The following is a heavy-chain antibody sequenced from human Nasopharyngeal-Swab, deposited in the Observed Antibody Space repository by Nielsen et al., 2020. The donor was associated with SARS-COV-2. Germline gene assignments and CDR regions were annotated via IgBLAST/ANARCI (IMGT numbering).Heavy chain of an antibody. Sequence: WVGQAPGQGLEWMGGIIPIFGTANYAQKFQGRVTITADESTSTAYMELSSLRSEDTAVYYWARGFWGRTTGTTRYDAFDIWGQGTMVTVSS. J-gene: IGHJ3*02. V-gene: IGHV1-69*01. D-gene: IGHD1-1*01. CDR2: IIPIFGTA. CDR3: ARGFWGRTTGTTRYDAFDI.